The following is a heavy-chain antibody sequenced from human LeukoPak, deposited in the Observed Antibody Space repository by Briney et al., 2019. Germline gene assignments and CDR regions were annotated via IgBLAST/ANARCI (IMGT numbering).Heavy chain of an antibody. V-gene: IGHV3-48*04. D-gene: IGHD1-26*01. CDR3: ARLKIVGATLYYFDY. Sequence: GGSLRLSCAASGFTFSSYSMNWVRQAPGKGLEWVSYISSSSSTIYYADSVKGRFTTSRDNAKNSLYLQMNSLRAEDTAVYYCARLKIVGATLYYFDYWGQGTLVTVSS. CDR1: GFTFSSYS. J-gene: IGHJ4*02. CDR2: ISSSSSTI.